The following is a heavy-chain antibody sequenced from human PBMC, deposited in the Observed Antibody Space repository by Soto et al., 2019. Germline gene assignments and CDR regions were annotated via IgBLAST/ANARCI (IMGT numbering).Heavy chain of an antibody. J-gene: IGHJ4*02. CDR2: ISGSGGGT. CDR3: AKHLSNGSPDY. D-gene: IGHD2-15*01. Sequence: GGSLRLSCAASGFTFSSYAMSWVRQAPGKGLEWVSLISGSGGGTYYADSVKGRFTISRDNSKNTLYLQMNSLRAEDTAVLYCAKHLSNGSPDYWGQGTLVTVSS. CDR1: GFTFSSYA. V-gene: IGHV3-23*01.